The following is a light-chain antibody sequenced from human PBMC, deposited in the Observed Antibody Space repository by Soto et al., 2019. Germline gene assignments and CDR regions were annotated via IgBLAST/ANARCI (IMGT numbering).Light chain of an antibody. J-gene: IGKJ1*01. V-gene: IGKV1-8*01. CDR1: KGISSY. CDR3: QQYYSYPRT. Sequence: AIRMTQSPSSLSASTGDRVTITCRASKGISSYLAWYQQKPGKAPKLLIYAASTWQSGVPSRFSGSGSGTDFTLTIRCLQAEDFATYYCQQYYSYPRTFGQGTKVESK. CDR2: AAS.